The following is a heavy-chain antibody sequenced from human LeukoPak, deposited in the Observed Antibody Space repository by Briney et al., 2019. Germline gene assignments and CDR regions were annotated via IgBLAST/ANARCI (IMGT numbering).Heavy chain of an antibody. V-gene: IGHV3-53*01. CDR3: AGSQETYYYDSSGYYSDY. D-gene: IGHD3-22*01. CDR2: NYSGGST. Sequence: GGSLRLSCAASGFTFSSYAMSWVRQAPGKGLERVSVNYSGGSTYYADSVKGRFTISRDNSKNTLYLQMNSLRAEDTAVYYCAGSQETYYYDSSGYYSDYWGQGTLVTVSS. J-gene: IGHJ4*02. CDR1: GFTFSSYA.